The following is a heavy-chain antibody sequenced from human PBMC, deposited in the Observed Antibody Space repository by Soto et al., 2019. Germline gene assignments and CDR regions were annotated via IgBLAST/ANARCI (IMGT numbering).Heavy chain of an antibody. Sequence: QVQLVQSGAEVKRPGSSVKVSCESSGDTFNSYVISWVRQAPGQGLEWMGGIIPIIGVTHYAQKFQGRVTISAISSTCTAYMELTNLGCEDTALYYGERESLGAKGADHWGQGTLVTVSS. CDR3: ERESLGAKGADH. CDR2: IIPIIGVT. D-gene: IGHD3-3*01. V-gene: IGHV1-69*17. J-gene: IGHJ4*02. CDR1: GDTFNSYV.